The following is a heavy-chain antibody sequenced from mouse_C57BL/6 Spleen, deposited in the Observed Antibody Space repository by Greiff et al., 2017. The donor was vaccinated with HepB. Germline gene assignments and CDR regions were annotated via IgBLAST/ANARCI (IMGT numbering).Heavy chain of an antibody. CDR3: ARHWDGWYFDV. CDR2: ISSGSSTI. V-gene: IGHV5-17*01. J-gene: IGHJ1*03. CDR1: GFTFSDYG. Sequence: EVQLVESGGGLVKPGGSLKLSCAASGFTFSDYGMHWVRQAPEKGLEWVAYISSGSSTIYYADTVKGRFTISRDNAKNTLFLQMTSLRSEDTAMYYCARHWDGWYFDVWGTGTTVTVSS. D-gene: IGHD4-1*01.